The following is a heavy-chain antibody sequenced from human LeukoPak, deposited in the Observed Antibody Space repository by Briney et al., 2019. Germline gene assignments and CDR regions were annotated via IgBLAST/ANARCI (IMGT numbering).Heavy chain of an antibody. CDR3: ARSPGGSSAVDY. J-gene: IGHJ4*02. D-gene: IGHD2-2*01. V-gene: IGHV3-74*01. CDR2: INSDGSIT. CDR1: GFSFSSHW. Sequence: PGGSLRLSCAASGFSFSSHWMHWVRQVPGEGLVWVSRINSDGSITTYADSVKGRFTISRDNAKNTLYLEVNSLRAEDTAVYYCARSPGGSSAVDYWGQGTLVTVSS.